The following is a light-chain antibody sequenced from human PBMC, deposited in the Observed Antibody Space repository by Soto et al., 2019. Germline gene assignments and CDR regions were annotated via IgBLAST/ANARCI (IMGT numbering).Light chain of an antibody. CDR1: QDISSY. J-gene: IGKJ2*01. Sequence: DIQMTQSPSSLSASVGDRVTITCQASQDISSYLNWYQQKPGKAPKLLIYDASNLEAGVPSRCSGSGSGTDFTFTISSLQPEDIAAYYCQQYDNRPPYTFGRGTKLEIK. CDR3: QQYDNRPPYT. CDR2: DAS. V-gene: IGKV1-33*01.